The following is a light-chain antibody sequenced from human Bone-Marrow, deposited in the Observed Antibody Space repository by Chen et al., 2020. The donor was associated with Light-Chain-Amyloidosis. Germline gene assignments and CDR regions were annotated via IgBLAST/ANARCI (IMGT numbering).Light chain of an antibody. J-gene: IGLJ2*01. CDR3: QSADSSGTYEVI. CDR2: RDT. Sequence: YELTQPPSVPVPPGQTARITCSGDDLPTKYAYWYQQKPGQAPVLVRHRDTERPSGISERFSGSSTGTTATLTISGVQAEDEADYHCQSADSSGTYEVIFGGGTKLTVL. V-gene: IGLV3-25*03. CDR1: DLPTKY.